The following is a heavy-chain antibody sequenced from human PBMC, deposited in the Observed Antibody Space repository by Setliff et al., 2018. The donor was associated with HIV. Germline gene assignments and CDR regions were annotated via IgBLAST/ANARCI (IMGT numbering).Heavy chain of an antibody. J-gene: IGHJ4*02. V-gene: IGHV4-59*01. Sequence: SETLSLPCTVSGGPISTYFWSWVRQTPGKGLEWIGYIYYTGSTSYNPSFRSRVTIPVATSKNQFSLMLDSVTAADPAVYYCARNSHEGIQPLLLASWGPGTLVTVSS. CDR1: GGPISTYF. CDR2: IYYTGST. D-gene: IGHD1-1*01. CDR3: ARNSHEGIQPLLLAS.